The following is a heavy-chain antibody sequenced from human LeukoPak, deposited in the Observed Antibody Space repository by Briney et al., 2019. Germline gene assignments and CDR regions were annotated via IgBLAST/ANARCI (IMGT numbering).Heavy chain of an antibody. Sequence: GASVTVSCMASGGTFSSYAISWVRQAPGQGLEWMGRIIPILGIANYAQKFQGRVTITADKSTSTAYMELSSLRSEDTAVYYCARGGYYDSSGPYNWFDPWGQGTLVTVSS. V-gene: IGHV1-69*04. CDR3: ARGGYYDSSGPYNWFDP. CDR2: IIPILGIA. J-gene: IGHJ5*02. D-gene: IGHD3-22*01. CDR1: GGTFSSYA.